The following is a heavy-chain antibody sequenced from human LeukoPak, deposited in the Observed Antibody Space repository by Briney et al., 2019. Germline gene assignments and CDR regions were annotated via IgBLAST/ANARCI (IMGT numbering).Heavy chain of an antibody. Sequence: ASVKVSCKASGYTFTSYYMHWVRQAPGQGLEWMGIINPSGGSTSYAQKFQGRVTMTEDTSTDTAYMELSSLRSEDTAVYYCATQRGDDAFDIWGQGTMVTVSS. D-gene: IGHD2-21*01. CDR3: ATQRGDDAFDI. CDR1: GYTFTSYY. CDR2: INPSGGST. V-gene: IGHV1-46*01. J-gene: IGHJ3*02.